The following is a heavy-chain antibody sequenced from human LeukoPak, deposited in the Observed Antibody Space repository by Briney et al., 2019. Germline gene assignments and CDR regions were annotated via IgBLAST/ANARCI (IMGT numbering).Heavy chain of an antibody. D-gene: IGHD1-26*01. CDR2: ISSSSTTI. CDR1: GFTFSSYS. J-gene: IGHJ6*03. CDR3: ARVVVGATTRLNYYYYYYMDV. Sequence: GGSLRLSCAASGFTFSSYSMSWVRQAPGKGLEWVSYISSSSTTIYYADSVKGRFTISRDNAKNSLYLQMNSLRAEDTAVYYCARVVVGATTRLNYYYYYYMDVWGKGTTVTVSS. V-gene: IGHV3-48*01.